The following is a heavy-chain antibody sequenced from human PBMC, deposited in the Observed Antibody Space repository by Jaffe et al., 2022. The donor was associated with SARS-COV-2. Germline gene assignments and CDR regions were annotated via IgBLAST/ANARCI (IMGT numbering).Heavy chain of an antibody. CDR3: NYDLLGRFDY. Sequence: EVQLVESGGDLVKPGGSLRLSCAVSGFTFRTAWMNWVRQAPGKGLEWLGRITDSGETHYAAPVEGRFIVSRDVSKNILYLQMNGLKAEDTALYYCNYDLLGRFDYWGQGTPVTVSS. V-gene: IGHV3-15*01. CDR2: ITDSGET. J-gene: IGHJ4*02. D-gene: IGHD1-7*01. CDR1: GFTFRTAW.